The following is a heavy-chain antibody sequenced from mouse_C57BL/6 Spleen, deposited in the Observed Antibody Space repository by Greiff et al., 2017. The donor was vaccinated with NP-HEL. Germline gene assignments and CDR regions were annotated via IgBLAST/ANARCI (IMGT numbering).Heavy chain of an antibody. CDR1: GYTFTSYW. V-gene: IGHV1-50*01. CDR2: IDPSDRYT. CDR3: ARGAYSNYYAMDY. D-gene: IGHD2-5*01. J-gene: IGHJ4*01. Sequence: VQLQQSGAELVKPGASVKLSCKASGYTFTSYWMQWVKQRPGQGLEWIGEIDPSDRYTNYNQKFKGKATLTVDTSSSTAYMQLSSLTSEDSAVYYCARGAYSNYYAMDYWGQGTSVTVSS.